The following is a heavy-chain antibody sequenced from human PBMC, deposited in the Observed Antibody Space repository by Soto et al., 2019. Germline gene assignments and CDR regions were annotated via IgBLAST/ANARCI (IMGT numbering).Heavy chain of an antibody. Sequence: EVQLLESGGGLVQPGGSLRLSCAASGFTFGSYAMTWLGQAPGRGLECVSFISGSGRTTYYADSVKGRFTVSRDNSKNTLYLQMNSLRAEDTALYYCAKFRGPSYSYYSMDVWGKGTTVTVSS. CDR2: ISGSGRTT. V-gene: IGHV3-23*01. J-gene: IGHJ6*03. D-gene: IGHD3-16*01. CDR1: GFTFGSYA. CDR3: AKFRGPSYSYYSMDV.